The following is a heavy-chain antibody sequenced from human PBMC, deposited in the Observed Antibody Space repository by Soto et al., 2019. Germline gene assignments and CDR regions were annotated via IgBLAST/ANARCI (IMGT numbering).Heavy chain of an antibody. Sequence: EVQLVESGGGLVQPGGSLKLSCAASGFTFSGSAMHWVRQASGKGLEWVGRIRSKANSYATAYAASVKGRFTISRDDSKNTAYLQMNSLKTEDTAVYYCTSWGYYQSSELGDYWGQGTLVTVSS. CDR2: IRSKANSYAT. CDR1: GFTFSGSA. D-gene: IGHD2-2*01. CDR3: TSWGYYQSSELGDY. J-gene: IGHJ4*02. V-gene: IGHV3-73*02.